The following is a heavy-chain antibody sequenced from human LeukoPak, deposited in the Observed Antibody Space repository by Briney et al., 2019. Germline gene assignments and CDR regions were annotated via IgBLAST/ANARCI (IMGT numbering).Heavy chain of an antibody. V-gene: IGHV4-30-2*01. CDR2: IYHSGST. Sequence: SETLSLTCTVSGGSISSGGYYWSWIRQPPGKGLEWIGYIYHSGSTYYNPSLKSRVTISVDRSKNQFSLKLSSVTAADTAVYYCARAGDKLGTHFDYWGQGTLVTVSS. J-gene: IGHJ4*02. D-gene: IGHD7-27*01. CDR1: GGSISSGGYY. CDR3: ARAGDKLGTHFDY.